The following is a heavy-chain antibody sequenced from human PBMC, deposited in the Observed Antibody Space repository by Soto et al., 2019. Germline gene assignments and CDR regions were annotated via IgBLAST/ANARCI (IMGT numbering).Heavy chain of an antibody. J-gene: IGHJ3*02. D-gene: IGHD3-16*01. CDR2: IFHSGTT. CDR1: GASISNNNW. CDR3: TKDYTEEDAFEI. Sequence: QVQLQESGPGLVKPSGTLSLTCAVSGASISNNNWWNWVRQPPGKGLEWVGGIFHSGTTNYNPSLRSRVTRSVDKSKNQFSLELSSVSAADTAVYYCTKDYTEEDAFEIWGQGIMVTVSS. V-gene: IGHV4-4*02.